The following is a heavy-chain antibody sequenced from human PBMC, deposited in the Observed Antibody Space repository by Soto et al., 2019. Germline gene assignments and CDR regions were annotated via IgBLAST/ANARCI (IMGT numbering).Heavy chain of an antibody. D-gene: IGHD3-22*01. V-gene: IGHV1-3*01. CDR1: GYTFTSYA. J-gene: IGHJ5*02. CDR3: AKAQYYYDSSGYWFDP. Sequence: ASVKVSCKASGYTFTSYAIHWVRQAPGQRLEWMGWINAGNGNTKYSQKFQGRVTITRDTSASTAYMELSSLRSEDAAVYYCAKAQYYYDSSGYWFDPWGQGTLVTVSS. CDR2: INAGNGNT.